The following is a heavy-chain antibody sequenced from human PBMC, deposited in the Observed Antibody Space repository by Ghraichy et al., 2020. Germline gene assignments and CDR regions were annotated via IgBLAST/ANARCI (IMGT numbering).Heavy chain of an antibody. CDR1: GFTFSPYA. D-gene: IGHD3-10*01. CDR3: AKEFGWYFDL. CDR2: ISGDGSRS. Sequence: LSLTCAASGFTFSPYAMHWVRQAPGKGLEWVALISGDGSRSYYADSVKGRFTISRDNSKNTLYLQMSSLRTEDTAMYYCAKEFGWYFDLWGRGTLVTVSA. V-gene: IGHV3-30-3*01. J-gene: IGHJ2*01.